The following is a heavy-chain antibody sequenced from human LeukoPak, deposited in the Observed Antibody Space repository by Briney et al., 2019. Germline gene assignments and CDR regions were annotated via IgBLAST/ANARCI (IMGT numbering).Heavy chain of an antibody. Sequence: GGSLRLSCSASGFTFSSDAMHWVRQAPGKGLEYVSAISSNGGSTYYADSVKGRFTISRDNSKNTLYLQMSSLRAEDTAVYYCVKPITMIVVVITGFDYWGQGTLVTVSS. CDR3: VKPITMIVVVITGFDY. CDR1: GFTFSSDA. D-gene: IGHD3-22*01. J-gene: IGHJ4*02. CDR2: ISSNGGST. V-gene: IGHV3-64D*06.